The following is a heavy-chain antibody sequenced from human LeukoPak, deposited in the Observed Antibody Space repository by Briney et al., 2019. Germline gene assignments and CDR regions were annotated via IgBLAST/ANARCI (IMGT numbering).Heavy chain of an antibody. Sequence: ASVKVSCKASGGTFISYAISWVRQAPGQGLEWMGRIIPIFGTANYAQKFQGRATITTDESTSTAYMELSSLRSEDTAVYYCARDRYSSSWTSPFDPWGQGTLVTVSS. CDR1: GGTFISYA. J-gene: IGHJ5*02. CDR3: ARDRYSSSWTSPFDP. CDR2: IIPIFGTA. D-gene: IGHD6-13*01. V-gene: IGHV1-69*05.